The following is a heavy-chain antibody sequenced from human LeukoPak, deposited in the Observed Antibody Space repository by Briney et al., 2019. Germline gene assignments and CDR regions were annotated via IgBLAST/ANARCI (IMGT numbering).Heavy chain of an antibody. CDR2: IVVGSGNT. D-gene: IGHD4-17*01. V-gene: IGHV1-58*02. CDR3: AAHRNDYGDWDSLDY. J-gene: IGHJ4*02. CDR1: GFTFTSSA. Sequence: SVKVSCKASGFTFTSSAMQWVRQARGQRLEWIGWIVVGSGNTNYAQKFQERVTITRDMSTSTAYMELSSLRSEDTAVYYCAAHRNDYGDWDSLDYWGQGTLVTVSS.